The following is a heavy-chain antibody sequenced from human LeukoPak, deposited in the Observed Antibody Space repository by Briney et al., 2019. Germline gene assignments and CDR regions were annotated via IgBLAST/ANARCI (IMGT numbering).Heavy chain of an antibody. J-gene: IGHJ4*02. Sequence: ASVKVSCKASGYTFTGYYMHWVRHAPGQGLEWMGWINPNSGGANYAQKFQGRVTMARDTSISTAYMELSRLRSDDTAVYYCARAPQLERPDFDYWGQGTLVTVSS. CDR3: ARAPQLERPDFDY. CDR2: INPNSGGA. CDR1: GYTFTGYY. D-gene: IGHD1-1*01. V-gene: IGHV1-2*02.